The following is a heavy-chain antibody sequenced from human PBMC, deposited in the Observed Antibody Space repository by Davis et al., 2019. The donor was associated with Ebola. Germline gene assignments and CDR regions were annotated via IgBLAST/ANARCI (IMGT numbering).Heavy chain of an antibody. CDR2: ISWNSGSI. CDR1: GFTFDDYA. V-gene: IGHV3-9*01. CDR3: AKDSRPDYYYGMDV. Sequence: SLKISCAASGFTFDDYAMHWVRQAPGKGLEWVSGISWNSGSIGYADSVKGRFTISRDNAKNSLYLQMNSLRAEDTALYYCAKDSRPDYYYGMDVWGQGTTVTVSS. J-gene: IGHJ6*02.